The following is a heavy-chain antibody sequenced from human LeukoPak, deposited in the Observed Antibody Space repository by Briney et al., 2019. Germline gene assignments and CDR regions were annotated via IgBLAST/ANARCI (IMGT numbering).Heavy chain of an antibody. CDR1: GFTFSSYW. J-gene: IGHJ6*03. Sequence: PGGSLRLSCAASGFTFSSYWMSWVRQAPGKGLEWVANIKQDGSEKYYVDSVKGRFTISRDNAKNSLYLQMNSLRAEDTAVYYCAREEVGATGSQYYMDAWGKGTTVTVSS. CDR2: IKQDGSEK. CDR3: AREEVGATGSQYYMDA. V-gene: IGHV3-7*01. D-gene: IGHD1-26*01.